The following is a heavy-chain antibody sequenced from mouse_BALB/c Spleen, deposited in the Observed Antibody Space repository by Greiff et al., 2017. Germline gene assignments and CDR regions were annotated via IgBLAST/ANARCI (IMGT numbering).Heavy chain of an antibody. J-gene: IGHJ4*01. CDR3: ARGIYYYGSSWAMDY. CDR1: GFTFSSYA. Sequence: EGMLVESGGGLVKPGGSLKLSCAASGFTFSSYAMSWVRQTPEKRLEWVASISSGGSTYYPDSVKGRFTISRDNARNILYLQMSSLRSEDTAMYYCARGIYYYGSSWAMDYWGQGTSVTVSS. CDR2: ISSGGST. V-gene: IGHV5-6-5*01. D-gene: IGHD1-1*01.